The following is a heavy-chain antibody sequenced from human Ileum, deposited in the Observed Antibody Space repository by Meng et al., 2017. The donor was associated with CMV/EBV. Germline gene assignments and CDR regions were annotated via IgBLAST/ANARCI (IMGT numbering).Heavy chain of an antibody. Sequence: QLPGSGPGRLKPAEPLSPPCPASGAPVGTVSHSWAWFRQSPGKAPEWIGSMFFSGIADYNPSLKSRVTISLHATQKQFSLRLTSVTAADSAVYFCARDMTNQWFYYWGQGTLVTVSS. D-gene: IGHD6-19*01. J-gene: IGHJ4*02. CDR3: ARDMTNQWFYY. CDR1: GAPVGTVSHS. V-gene: IGHV4-39*07. CDR2: MFFSGIA.